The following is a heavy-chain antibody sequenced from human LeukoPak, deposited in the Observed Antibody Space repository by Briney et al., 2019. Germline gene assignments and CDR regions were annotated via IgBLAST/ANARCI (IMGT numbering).Heavy chain of an antibody. J-gene: IGHJ3*02. V-gene: IGHV4-30-4*01. CDR2: IYYSGST. CDR1: GGSISSGDYY. D-gene: IGHD3-10*01. Sequence: SRTLSLTCTVSGGSISSGDYYWSWIRQPPGKGLEWIGYIYYSGSTYYNPSLKSRVTISVDTSKNQFSLKLSSVTAADTAVYYCARVYYGSGPGEAFDIWGQGTMVTVSS. CDR3: ARVYYGSGPGEAFDI.